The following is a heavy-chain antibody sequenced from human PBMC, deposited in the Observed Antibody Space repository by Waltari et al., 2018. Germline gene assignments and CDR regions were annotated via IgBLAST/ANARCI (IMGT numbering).Heavy chain of an antibody. Sequence: QVNLVQSGAAVKKPGASVRVSCKASGYTFTKYYIHWVRPAPGQGLEWMGRINPKSGDANYTQPFQGRVIMTRDTSINTAYLEVTGLTSDDTAIFYCATANILGIGTFDYWGQGTLVSVSS. D-gene: IGHD1-1*01. CDR3: ATANILGIGTFDY. J-gene: IGHJ4*02. V-gene: IGHV1-2*06. CDR1: GYTFTKYY. CDR2: INPKSGDA.